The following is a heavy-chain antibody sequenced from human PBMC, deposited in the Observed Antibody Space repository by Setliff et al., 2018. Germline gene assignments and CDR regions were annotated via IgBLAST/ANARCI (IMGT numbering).Heavy chain of an antibody. CDR2: ISGYTGKT. CDR3: RRLVRYCIRATCQRASGGDF. J-gene: IGHJ4*02. D-gene: IGHD2-2*01. Sequence: GASVKVSCKTSGFTFSDFGISWVRQAPGQGLEWMGWISGYTGKTYYAPKLEGRVTLTTDTSTSTAFMEMRNLSSDDTAVYYCRRLVRYCIRATCQRASGGDFWGQGTLVTVS. CDR1: GFTFSDFG. V-gene: IGHV1-18*01.